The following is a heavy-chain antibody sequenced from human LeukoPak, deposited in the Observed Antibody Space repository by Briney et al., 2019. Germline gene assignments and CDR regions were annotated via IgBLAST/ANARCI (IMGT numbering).Heavy chain of an antibody. V-gene: IGHV3-9*01. CDR1: GFTFDDYV. J-gene: IGHJ4*02. CDR3: AKSRSGGNYGDFDY. Sequence: GRSLRLSCAASGFTFDDYVMHWVRQAPGKGLEWVTGITWNSGSIDYADSVKGRFTISRDNAKNSLYLQMNSLRAEDTALYYCAKSRSGGNYGDFDYWGQGTLVTVSS. D-gene: IGHD1-7*01. CDR2: ITWNSGSI.